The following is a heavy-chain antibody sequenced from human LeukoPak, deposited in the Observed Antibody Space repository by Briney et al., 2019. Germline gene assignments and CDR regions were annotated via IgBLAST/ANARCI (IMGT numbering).Heavy chain of an antibody. V-gene: IGHV4-34*01. CDR1: GGSFSRYY. D-gene: IGHD1-26*01. CDR2: INHSGSA. Sequence: PSETLSLTCAVYGGSFSRYYWTWIRQPPGKGLEWIGEINHSGSANYNPSLKSRVTISVDASKNQFSLKLSSVTAADTAVYYCARLYSGSYIYWGQGTLVTVSS. J-gene: IGHJ4*02. CDR3: ARLYSGSYIY.